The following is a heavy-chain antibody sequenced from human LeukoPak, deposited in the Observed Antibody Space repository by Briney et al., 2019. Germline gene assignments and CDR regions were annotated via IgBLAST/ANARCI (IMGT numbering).Heavy chain of an antibody. Sequence: PGGSLRLSCAASGFTSSSYSMNWVRQAPGKGLEWVSSISSSSTYRYCADSLKGRFTVSRDNTKNSLYLQMNSLRAEDTAVYYCAREVAAAGSDYWGQGTLVTVSS. CDR1: GFTSSSYS. CDR3: AREVAAAGSDY. V-gene: IGHV3-21*01. D-gene: IGHD6-13*01. J-gene: IGHJ4*02. CDR2: ISSSSTYR.